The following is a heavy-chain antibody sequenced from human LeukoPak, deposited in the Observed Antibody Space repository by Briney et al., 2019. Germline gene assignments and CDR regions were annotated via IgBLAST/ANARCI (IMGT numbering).Heavy chain of an antibody. V-gene: IGHV4-34*01. J-gene: IGHJ4*02. Sequence: PSETLSLTCAVYGGSFSGYYWSWIRQPPGKGLEWIGEINHSGSTNYNPSLKSRVTISVDTSKNQFSLKLSSVTAADTAVYYCARGIPRHNWNYVVVGYFDYWGQGTLVTVSS. CDR2: INHSGST. CDR3: ARGIPRHNWNYVVVGYFDY. CDR1: GGSFSGYY. D-gene: IGHD1-7*01.